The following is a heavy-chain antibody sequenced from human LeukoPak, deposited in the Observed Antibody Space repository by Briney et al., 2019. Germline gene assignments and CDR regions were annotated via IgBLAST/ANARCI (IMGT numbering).Heavy chain of an antibody. CDR1: GFTFSNYN. CDR3: ARDSLTMIVGRQKRGLDY. Sequence: GGSLRLSCAASGFTFSNYNMNWVRQAPGKGLEWVSSIRSSTTYVYYADSVKGRFTISRDNAKNSLYLQMNSLRAEDTAVYYCARDSLTMIVGRQKRGLDYWGQGTLVTVPS. D-gene: IGHD3-22*01. J-gene: IGHJ4*02. V-gene: IGHV3-21*01. CDR2: IRSSTTYV.